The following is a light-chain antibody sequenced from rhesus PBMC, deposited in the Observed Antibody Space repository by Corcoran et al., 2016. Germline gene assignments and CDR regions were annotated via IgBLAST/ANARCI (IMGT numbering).Light chain of an antibody. CDR1: QGISTW. V-gene: IGKV1-21*01. CDR3: QQYNSAPFT. CDR2: KTS. J-gene: IGKJ3*01. Sequence: DIQMTQSPSYLSASVGDRVTITCRASQGISTWLAWYQQKPGKAPKLLIYKTSSLQSGVPSRFTGSGSGTEFTLTISSLQPEDFATYYCQQYNSAPFTFGPGTKLDIK.